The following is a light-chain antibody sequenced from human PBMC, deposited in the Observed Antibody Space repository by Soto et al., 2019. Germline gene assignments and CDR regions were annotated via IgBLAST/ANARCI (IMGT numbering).Light chain of an antibody. V-gene: IGKV1-17*01. Sequence: DIQMTQSPSSLSASVGDRVTITCRASQGISTYLNRYQQKPGKAPKLLIYAASSLQSGVPSRFTGSASGTEFTLTISSLQPDDFATYYCQQHSNYPITFGGGTKVDIK. CDR3: QQHSNYPIT. CDR2: AAS. CDR1: QGISTY. J-gene: IGKJ4*01.